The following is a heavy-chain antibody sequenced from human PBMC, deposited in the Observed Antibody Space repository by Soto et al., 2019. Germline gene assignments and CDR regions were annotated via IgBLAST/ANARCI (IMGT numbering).Heavy chain of an antibody. D-gene: IGHD6-19*01. V-gene: IGHV1-3*04. CDR1: GYTFTSYS. J-gene: IGHJ4*02. CDR2: INTANGNT. CDR3: ARGRRSSITVGFYFDY. Sequence: ASVKVSCKASGYTFTSYSMHWVRQAPGQRLEWMGWINTANGNTEYSQKVQGRVTITRDTSASTAYMELSSLRSEDTAVYYCARGRRSSITVGFYFDYWGQGTLVTGSS.